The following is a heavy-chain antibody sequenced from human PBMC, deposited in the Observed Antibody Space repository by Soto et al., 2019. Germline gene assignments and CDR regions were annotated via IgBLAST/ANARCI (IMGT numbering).Heavy chain of an antibody. Sequence: SETLSLTCSFSGDSVTSHYLTWIRQSPEKGLEWIGYMHYTGFSHYNPSLKSRLTISVDRSKNQFSLQLTSVTVADTAVYYCARATRFGELTDVEYLWETYRYRYLFDYWGQGALVTVSS. J-gene: IGHJ4*02. D-gene: IGHD3-16*02. CDR3: ARATRFGELTDVEYLWETYRYRYLFDY. CDR1: GDSVTSHY. CDR2: MHYTGFS. V-gene: IGHV4-59*02.